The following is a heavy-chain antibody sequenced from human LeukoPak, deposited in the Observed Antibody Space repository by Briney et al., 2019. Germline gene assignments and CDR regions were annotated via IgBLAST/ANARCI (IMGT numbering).Heavy chain of an antibody. CDR3: ARGLEMATIPGGY. Sequence: GASVKVSCKASGYTFTNYGINWVRQAPGQGLEWMGWMNPNSGNTGYAQKFQGRVTMTRNTSISTAYMELSSLRSEDTAVYYCARGLEMATIPGGYWGQGTLVTVSS. D-gene: IGHD5-24*01. J-gene: IGHJ4*02. V-gene: IGHV1-8*02. CDR2: MNPNSGNT. CDR1: GYTFTNYG.